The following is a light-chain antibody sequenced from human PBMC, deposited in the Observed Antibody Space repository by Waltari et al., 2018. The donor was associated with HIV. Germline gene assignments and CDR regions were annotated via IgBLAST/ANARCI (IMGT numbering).Light chain of an antibody. CDR3: QSYDSSLSDSRV. CDR2: GNS. Sequence: QSVLTQPPSVSGAPGQRVTISCTGSSSNIGAGYDVHWYQQLPGTAPKRLIHGNSNRPSGVPDRFSGSKSGTSASLAITGLQAEDEADYYCQSYDSSLSDSRVFGGGTKLTVL. J-gene: IGLJ3*02. CDR1: SSNIGAGYD. V-gene: IGLV1-40*01.